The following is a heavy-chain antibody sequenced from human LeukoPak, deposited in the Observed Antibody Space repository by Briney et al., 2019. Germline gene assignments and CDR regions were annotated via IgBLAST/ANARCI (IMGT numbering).Heavy chain of an antibody. J-gene: IGHJ2*01. Sequence: PGGSLRLSCAAFGFTFSDYYMSWIRQAPGKGLEWVSYISSSGSTIYYADSVKGRFTISRDNAKNSLYLQMNSLRAEDTAVYYCARSKGIAVVQDYYWYFDLWGRGTLVTVSS. CDR3: ARSKGIAVVQDYYWYFDL. D-gene: IGHD6-19*01. CDR2: ISSSGSTI. V-gene: IGHV3-11*01. CDR1: GFTFSDYY.